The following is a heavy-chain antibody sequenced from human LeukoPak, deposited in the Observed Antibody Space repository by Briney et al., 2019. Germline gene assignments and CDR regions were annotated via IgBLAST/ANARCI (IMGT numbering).Heavy chain of an antibody. CDR1: GYSFTSYW. J-gene: IGHJ3*02. Sequence: GESLKISCKGSGYSFTSYWIGWVRQLPGKGLEWMGIIYPGDSGTRYSPSFQGQVTISADKSISTAYLQWSSLKASDTAMYYCARRLAYCGGDCYSGAFDIWGQGTMVTVSS. D-gene: IGHD2-21*02. CDR2: IYPGDSGT. V-gene: IGHV5-51*01. CDR3: ARRLAYCGGDCYSGAFDI.